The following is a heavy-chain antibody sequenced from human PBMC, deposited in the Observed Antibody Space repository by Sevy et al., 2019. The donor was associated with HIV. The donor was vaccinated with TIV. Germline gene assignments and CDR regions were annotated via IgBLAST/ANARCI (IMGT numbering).Heavy chain of an antibody. D-gene: IGHD5-18*01. CDR3: ARAGIQLWTYYYHYGMDV. V-gene: IGHV4-34*01. CDR1: GGSFSGYY. CDR2: INHSGST. J-gene: IGHJ6*02. Sequence: SETLSLTCAVYGGSFSGYYWSWIRQPPGKGLEWIGEINHSGSTNYNPSLKSRVTISVDTSKNQFSLKLSSVTAADTAVYYCARAGIQLWTYYYHYGMDVWGQGTTVTVSS.